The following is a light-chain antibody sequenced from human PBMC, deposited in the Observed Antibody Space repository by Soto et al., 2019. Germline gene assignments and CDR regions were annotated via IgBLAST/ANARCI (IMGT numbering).Light chain of an antibody. CDR1: ESISRH. V-gene: IGKV1D-13*01. Sequence: IQRSQSPCSLSACVGDRVTITWRAAESISRHLNWYQQKPGRAPSLIIYDASTLERGVPSRFSGSGSGTEFTLIISNLQPDDFATYYCQQFKDYVWTFGQGTKVDIK. CDR3: QQFKDYVWT. J-gene: IGKJ1*01. CDR2: DAS.